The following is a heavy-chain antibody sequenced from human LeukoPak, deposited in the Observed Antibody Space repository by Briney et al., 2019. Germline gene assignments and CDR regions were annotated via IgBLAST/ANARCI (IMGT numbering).Heavy chain of an antibody. Sequence: SETLSLTCTVSGGSISSSSYYWGWIRQPPGKGLEWIGSIYYSGSTYYNPSLKSRVTISVDTSKNQFSLKLSSVTAADTAVYYCARHVSYGGNFDAFDIWGQGTMVTVSS. D-gene: IGHD4-23*01. J-gene: IGHJ3*02. CDR1: GGSISSSSYY. CDR2: IYYSGST. CDR3: ARHVSYGGNFDAFDI. V-gene: IGHV4-39*01.